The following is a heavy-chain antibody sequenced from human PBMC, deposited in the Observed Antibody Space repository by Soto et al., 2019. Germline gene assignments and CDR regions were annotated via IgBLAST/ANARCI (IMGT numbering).Heavy chain of an antibody. Sequence: GGSLRLSCAISGFPVSSNYLSWVRQAPGKGLEWVSVHYSGGSTYYADSVQGRFTISRDKSNNTLYLQMRRVRAEDTAVYFCARHRHPRGTVGATSPLDPWGQGTQVTVSS. CDR3: ARHRHPRGTVGATSPLDP. CDR1: GFPVSSNY. V-gene: IGHV3-53*01. D-gene: IGHD1-26*01. CDR2: HYSGGST. J-gene: IGHJ5*02.